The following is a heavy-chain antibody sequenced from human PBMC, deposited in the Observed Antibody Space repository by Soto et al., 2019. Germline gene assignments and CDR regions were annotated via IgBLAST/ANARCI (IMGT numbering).Heavy chain of an antibody. CDR1: GYTFTGYY. D-gene: IGHD3-3*01. CDR3: ASSGWSGYHTNNWFDP. V-gene: IGHV1-2*02. Sequence: ASVKVSCKASGYTFTGYYMHWVRQAPGQGLEWMGWINPNSGGTNYAQKFQGRVTMTRDTSISTAYMELSRLRSDDTAVYYCASSGWSGYHTNNWFDPWGQGTLVTV. CDR2: INPNSGGT. J-gene: IGHJ5*02.